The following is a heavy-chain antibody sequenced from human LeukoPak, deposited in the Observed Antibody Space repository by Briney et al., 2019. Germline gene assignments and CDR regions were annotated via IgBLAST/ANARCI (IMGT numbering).Heavy chain of an antibody. V-gene: IGHV3-30*02. CDR1: GFTFSSYG. CDR3: AKDGLEWLLGDAFDI. J-gene: IGHJ3*02. Sequence: GGSLRLSCAASGFTFSSYGMHWVRQAPGKGLEWVAFIRYDGSNKYYADSVKGRFTISRDNSKNTLYLQMNSLRAEDTAVYYCAKDGLEWLLGDAFDIWGQGTMVTVSS. D-gene: IGHD3-3*01. CDR2: IRYDGSNK.